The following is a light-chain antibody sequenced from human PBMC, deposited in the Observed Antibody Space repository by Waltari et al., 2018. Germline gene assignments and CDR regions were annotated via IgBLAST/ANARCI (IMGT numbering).Light chain of an antibody. V-gene: IGLV2-11*01. CDR2: DVA. J-gene: IGLJ3*02. CDR1: SSDVGVYDF. CDR3: CSYAGSYFWV. Sequence: QSALTQPRSVSGSPGQSVTISCSGTSSDVGVYDFISWYQHHPGKAPKLMIYDVAKRPSGVPDRFPGSKADNPASLTISGLQAEDEADYYCCSYAGSYFWVFGGGTKLTVL.